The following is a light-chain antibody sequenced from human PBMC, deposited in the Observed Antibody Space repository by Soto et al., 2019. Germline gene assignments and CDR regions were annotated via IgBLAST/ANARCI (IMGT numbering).Light chain of an antibody. CDR2: EES. Sequence: DIQMTQSPSSLSASVGDRVTITCQASQDINNYLNWYQQKPGKAPKLLIYEESNLETGVPSRFSAGRSGTDFTLTISGLQVEDIAKYYCHQSDSLLFTFGGGTKVELK. CDR1: QDINNY. V-gene: IGKV1-33*01. CDR3: HQSDSLLFT. J-gene: IGKJ4*01.